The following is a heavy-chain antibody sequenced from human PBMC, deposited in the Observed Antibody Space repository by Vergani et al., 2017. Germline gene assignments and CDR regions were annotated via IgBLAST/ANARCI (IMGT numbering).Heavy chain of an antibody. CDR3: VRGGLATIYNWFDP. V-gene: IGHV3-33*08. Sequence: VQLLESGGDLVQPGGSLRLSCTASGFIFSTYAMSWVRQAPGKGLEWVGLIYYDGSNAYYADSVKGRFTISRDNSKNTLYLQMSSLRAEDTAVYYCVRGGLATIYNWFDPWGQGTRVTVSS. CDR2: IYYDGSNA. CDR1: GFIFSTYA. J-gene: IGHJ5*01. D-gene: IGHD5-24*01.